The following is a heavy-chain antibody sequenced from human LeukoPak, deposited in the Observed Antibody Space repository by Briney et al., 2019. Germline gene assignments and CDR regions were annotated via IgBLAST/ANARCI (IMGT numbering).Heavy chain of an antibody. D-gene: IGHD3-10*01. CDR3: AREPMDGYCYGSGRLSYFDY. Sequence: PSETLSLTCTVSGGSISSYYWSWIRQPPGKGLEWIGYIYYSGSTNYNPSLKSRVTISVDTSKNQFSLKLSSVTAADTAVYYCAREPMDGYCYGSGRLSYFDYWGQGTLVTVSS. CDR1: GGSISSYY. CDR2: IYYSGST. J-gene: IGHJ4*02. V-gene: IGHV4-59*01.